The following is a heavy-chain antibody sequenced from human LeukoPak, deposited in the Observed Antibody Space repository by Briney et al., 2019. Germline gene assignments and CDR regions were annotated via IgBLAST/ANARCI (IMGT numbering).Heavy chain of an antibody. D-gene: IGHD4-17*01. CDR2: IYHSGST. CDR3: ARAHWVTSLDWYFDL. V-gene: IGHV4-34*01. J-gene: IGHJ2*01. Sequence: SETLSLTCAVYGGSFSGYYWSWIRQPPGKGLEWIGSIYHSGSTYYNPSLKSRVTISVDTSKNQFSLKLSSVTAADTAVYYCARAHWVTSLDWYFDLWGRGTLVTVSS. CDR1: GGSFSGYY.